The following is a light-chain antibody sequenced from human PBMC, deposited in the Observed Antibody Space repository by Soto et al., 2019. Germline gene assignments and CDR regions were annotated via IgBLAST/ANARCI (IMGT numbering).Light chain of an antibody. CDR1: QSISSY. CDR2: AAS. V-gene: IGKV1-39*01. Sequence: DIQMTQSPSSLSASVGDRVTITCRASQSISSYLNWNQQKPGKAPKLLIYAASSLQSGVPSRFSGSGSGTDFTLTISSLQPEDFATYYCQQSYSTRWTFGQGTKLEIK. J-gene: IGKJ2*02. CDR3: QQSYSTRWT.